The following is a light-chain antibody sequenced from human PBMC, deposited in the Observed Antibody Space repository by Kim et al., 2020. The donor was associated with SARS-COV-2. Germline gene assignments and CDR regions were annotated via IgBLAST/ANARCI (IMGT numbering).Light chain of an antibody. CDR1: SSNSGAGYD. CDR2: GNS. J-gene: IGLJ2*01. V-gene: IGLV1-40*01. CDR3: QSYDSSLSVV. Sequence: GQRVTSSCTGSSSNSGAGYDVHWYQQLPGTAPKLLIYGNSNRPSGVPDRFSGSKSGTSASLAITGLQAEDEADYYCQSYDSSLSVVFGGGTQLTVL.